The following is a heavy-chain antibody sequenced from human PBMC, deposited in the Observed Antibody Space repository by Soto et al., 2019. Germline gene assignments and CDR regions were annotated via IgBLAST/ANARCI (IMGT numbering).Heavy chain of an antibody. CDR2: IYHGGST. J-gene: IGHJ4*02. D-gene: IGHD6-13*01. CDR1: SGSITSIKW. CDR3: ASHLTMPGTRGFDS. V-gene: IGHV4-4*03. Sequence: QVQLQESGPGLVKPPGTLSLTCTVSSGSITSIKWWSWVRQPPVKCLEWIGEIYHGGSTNYNPSPKGRVTIAVDKSKNQFSLQLNTVTAADTPVDYCASHLTMPGTRGFDSWGKGTLVTASS.